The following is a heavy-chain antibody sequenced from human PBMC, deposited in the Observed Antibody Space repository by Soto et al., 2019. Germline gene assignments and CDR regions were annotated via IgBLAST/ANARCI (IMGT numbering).Heavy chain of an antibody. V-gene: IGHV1-18*04. CDR1: GYTFTSYG. Sequence: ASVKVSCKASGYTFTSYGISWVRQAPGQGLEWMGWISAYNGNTNYAQKLQGRVTMTTDTSTSTACMELRSLRSDDTAVYYCASDGSPGYYYDSSGYPDYWGQGTLVTVSS. CDR2: ISAYNGNT. CDR3: ASDGSPGYYYDSSGYPDY. J-gene: IGHJ4*02. D-gene: IGHD3-22*01.